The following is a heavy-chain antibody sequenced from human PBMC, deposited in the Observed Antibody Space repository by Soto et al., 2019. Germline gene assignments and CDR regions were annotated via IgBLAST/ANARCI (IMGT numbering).Heavy chain of an antibody. D-gene: IGHD2-15*01. CDR3: TGGYCTGGTCYSGYFQH. CDR2: IRSKANDYAT. J-gene: IGHJ1*01. CDR1: GFTFSGST. V-gene: IGHV3-73*02. Sequence: EVQRVQSGGGLVQPGGSLKLSCAASGFTFSGSTVHWVRQASGEGLQWVGRIRSKANDYATTYIASVKGRFTISRDDSRNTAYLQMSDLKTEDTAVYYCTGGYCTGGTCYSGYFQHWGQGALVTVFS.